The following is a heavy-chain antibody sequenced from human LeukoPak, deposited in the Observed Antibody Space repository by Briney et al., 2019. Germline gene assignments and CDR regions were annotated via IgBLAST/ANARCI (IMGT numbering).Heavy chain of an antibody. CDR1: GFTFSNYA. CDR2: VSGRDDST. J-gene: IGHJ4*02. D-gene: IGHD3-9*01. Sequence: GRSLRLSCAASGFTFSNYAMSWVRQAPGKGLEWVSAVSGRDDSTYYADSVKGRFTISRDNSKNTLYLQMNSLRAEDTTVYYCAKWGDYDILTGYYDPDYWGQGTLVTVSS. V-gene: IGHV3-23*01. CDR3: AKWGDYDILTGYYDPDY.